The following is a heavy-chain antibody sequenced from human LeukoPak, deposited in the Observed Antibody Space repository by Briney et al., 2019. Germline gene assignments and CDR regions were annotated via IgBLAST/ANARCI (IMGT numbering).Heavy chain of an antibody. Sequence: PGRSLRLSCAASGFTFDDYAMHWVRQAPGKGLEWVSGISWNSGSIGYADSVKSRFTISRDNAKNSLYLQMNSLRVEDTALYYCAKDRRYNWNDEGHAFDIWGQGTLVTVSS. CDR1: GFTFDDYA. J-gene: IGHJ4*02. CDR2: ISWNSGSI. CDR3: AKDRRYNWNDEGHAFDI. D-gene: IGHD1-1*01. V-gene: IGHV3-9*01.